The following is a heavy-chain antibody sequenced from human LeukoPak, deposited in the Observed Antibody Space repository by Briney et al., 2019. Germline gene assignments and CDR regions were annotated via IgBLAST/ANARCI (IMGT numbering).Heavy chain of an antibody. V-gene: IGHV3-33*01. CDR3: ATRPVKDYYGMDV. Sequence: GGSLRLSCVASGFTFSTYGMHWVRQAPGKGLEWVAVIWYDGSNKYYADSVKGRFTISRDNSKNTLYLQMNSLRAEDTAVYYCATRPVKDYYGMDVWGQGTTVTVSS. CDR1: GFTFSTYG. CDR2: IWYDGSNK. J-gene: IGHJ6*02.